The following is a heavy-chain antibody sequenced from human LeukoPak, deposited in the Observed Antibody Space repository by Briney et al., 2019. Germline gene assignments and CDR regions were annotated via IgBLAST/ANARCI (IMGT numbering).Heavy chain of an antibody. J-gene: IGHJ4*02. CDR1: GFTFSSYS. Sequence: GGSLRLSCAASGFTFSSYSMSWVRQAPGKGLEWVSAISGSGGSTYYADSVKGRFTISRDNSKNTLYLQMNSLRAEDTAVYYCAAGYCSSTSCYNPYYFDYWGQGTLVTVSS. CDR2: ISGSGGST. D-gene: IGHD2-2*02. V-gene: IGHV3-23*01. CDR3: AAGYCSSTSCYNPYYFDY.